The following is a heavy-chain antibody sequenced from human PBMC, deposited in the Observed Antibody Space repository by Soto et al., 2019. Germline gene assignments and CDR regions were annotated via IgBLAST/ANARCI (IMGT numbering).Heavy chain of an antibody. CDR2: IYYSGST. D-gene: IGHD6-19*01. Sequence: SETLSLTCTVSGGSISSYYWSWIRQPPGKGLEWIGYIYYSGSTNYNPSLKSRVTISIDTSKSHFSLKLSSLTAADTAVYYCARGPVVAGAGWWFDPWGQGTLVTVSS. V-gene: IGHV4-59*01. CDR1: GGSISSYY. J-gene: IGHJ5*02. CDR3: ARGPVVAGAGWWFDP.